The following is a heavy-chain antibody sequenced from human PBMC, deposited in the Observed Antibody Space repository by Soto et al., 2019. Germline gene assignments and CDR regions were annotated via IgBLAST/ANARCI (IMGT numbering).Heavy chain of an antibody. CDR2: ISSSSSYI. J-gene: IGHJ3*02. D-gene: IGHD3-16*01. Sequence: GGSLRLSCAASGFTFSSYSMNWVRQAPGKGLEWVSSISSSSSYIYYADSVKGRFTISRDNAKNSLYLQMNSLRAEDTAVYYCASEITFGGGLRRYAFDIWGQGTMVTVSS. CDR1: GFTFSSYS. V-gene: IGHV3-21*01. CDR3: ASEITFGGGLRRYAFDI.